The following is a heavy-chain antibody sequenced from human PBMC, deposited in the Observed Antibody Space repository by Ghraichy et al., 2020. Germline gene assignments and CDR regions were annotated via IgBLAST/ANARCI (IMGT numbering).Heavy chain of an antibody. CDR2: INHSGST. Sequence: SETLSLTCAVYGGSFSGYYWSWIRQPPGKGLEWIGEINHSGSTNYNPSLKSRVTISVDTSKNQFSLKLSSVTAADTAVYYCARGKVREVRVIMVRGNNRYYYYGMDVWGQGTTVTVSS. CDR3: ARGKVREVRVIMVRGNNRYYYYGMDV. J-gene: IGHJ6*02. CDR1: GGSFSGYY. V-gene: IGHV4-34*01. D-gene: IGHD3-10*01.